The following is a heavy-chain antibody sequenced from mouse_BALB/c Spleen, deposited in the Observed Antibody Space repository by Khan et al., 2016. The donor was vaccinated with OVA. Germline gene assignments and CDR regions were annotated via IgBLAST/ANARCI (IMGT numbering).Heavy chain of an antibody. J-gene: IGHJ4*01. Sequence: QVQLKASGTELVKPGASVKLSCKAYVYTFTNYDINWVRQRPEQGLEWIGWIFPGDDSTKYNEKFKDKATLTTDKSSSTAYMQLSRLTSADSAVYFCSRRRASMDYWGQGTSVTVSS. D-gene: IGHD3-3*01. V-gene: IGHV1-85*01. CDR1: VYTFTNYD. CDR3: SRRRASMDY. CDR2: IFPGDDST.